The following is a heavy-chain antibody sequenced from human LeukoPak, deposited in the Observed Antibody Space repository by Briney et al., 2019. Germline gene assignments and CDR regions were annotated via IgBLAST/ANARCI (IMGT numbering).Heavy chain of an antibody. J-gene: IGHJ4*02. CDR1: GFTFSGYA. CDR2: ISYDGSQK. Sequence: GGSLRLSCAASGFTFSGYAMHWVRQAPGKGREWVAVISYDGSQKYYADSVTGRFTISRDNSKNTLFLQMTSLRPEDTAVYYCASLLIPDIDYWGQGTLVTVSS. CDR3: ASLLIPDIDY. D-gene: IGHD2-21*01. V-gene: IGHV3-30-3*01.